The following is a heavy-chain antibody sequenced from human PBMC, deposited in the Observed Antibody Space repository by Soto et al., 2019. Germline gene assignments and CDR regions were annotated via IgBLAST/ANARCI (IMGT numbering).Heavy chain of an antibody. V-gene: IGHV3-21*06. CDR3: ARVHLVRTSSYYCGMDV. CDR2: ISGSGKDT. D-gene: IGHD6-6*01. Sequence: PGGSLRLSCATSGFTFSNYRMNWVREAPGKELEWVASISGSGKDTFYRDSVKGRFTISRDNAESSLVLQMNSLTVDDTAVYHCARVHLVRTSSYYCGMDVWGPGTTVTVS. J-gene: IGHJ6*02. CDR1: GFTFSNYR.